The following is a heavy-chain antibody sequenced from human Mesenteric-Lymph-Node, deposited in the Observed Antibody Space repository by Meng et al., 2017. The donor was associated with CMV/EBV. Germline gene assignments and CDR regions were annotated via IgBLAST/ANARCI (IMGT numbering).Heavy chain of an antibody. Sequence: GESLKISCAASGFTFSSYAMHWVRQAPGKGLEWVAFIRSDGNNKYYADSVRGRFTISRDDSKDTLYLQMNSLRAEDTAVYYCVKDSRNWSFDYWGQGALVTVSS. J-gene: IGHJ4*02. CDR3: VKDSRNWSFDY. CDR2: IRSDGNNK. D-gene: IGHD1-1*01. V-gene: IGHV3-30*02. CDR1: GFTFSSYA.